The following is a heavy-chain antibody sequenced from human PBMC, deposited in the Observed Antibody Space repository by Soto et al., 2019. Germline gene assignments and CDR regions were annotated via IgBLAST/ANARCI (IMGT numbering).Heavy chain of an antibody. Sequence: ASVKVSCKASGYTFTSYDINWVRQATGQGLEWMGWINAGNGNTKYSQKFQGRVTITRDTSASTAYMELSSLRSEDTAVYYCARGDSNYLGWFDPWGQGALVTVSS. CDR3: ARGDSNYLGWFDP. J-gene: IGHJ5*02. CDR1: GYTFTSYD. V-gene: IGHV1-3*01. D-gene: IGHD4-4*01. CDR2: INAGNGNT.